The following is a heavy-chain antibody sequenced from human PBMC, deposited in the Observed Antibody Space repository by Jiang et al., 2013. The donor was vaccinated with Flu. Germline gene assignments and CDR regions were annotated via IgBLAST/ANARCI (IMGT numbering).Heavy chain of an antibody. CDR2: IRYDGSIK. Sequence: VQLVESGGALVQPGGSLRLSCAASELDVSINHMTWVRQAPGKGLEWVAFIRYDGSIKYYADSVRGRFTISRDNFKNTLYLRMNNLRGDDTAVYYCAREYYDFWTGPVPYYYGLDVWGQGTTVTVSS. D-gene: IGHD3-3*01. CDR1: ELDVSINH. J-gene: IGHJ6*02. CDR3: AREYYDFWTGPVPYYYGLDV. V-gene: IGHV3-30*02.